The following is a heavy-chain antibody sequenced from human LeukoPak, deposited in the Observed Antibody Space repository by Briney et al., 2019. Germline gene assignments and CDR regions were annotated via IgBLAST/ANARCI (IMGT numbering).Heavy chain of an antibody. CDR1: GGSISSSDYY. CDR3: ARALGYCSGGSCTRGYNWFDP. CDR2: IYFGGST. V-gene: IGHV4-39*01. Sequence: PSETLSLTCTVSGGSISSSDYYWGWLRQPPGTGLEWIGSIYFGGSTYYNPSLKSRVTISVDTSMNQFSLKLSFVTTADTAVYYCARALGYCSGGSCTRGYNWFDPWGQGTLVTVSS. D-gene: IGHD2-15*01. J-gene: IGHJ5*02.